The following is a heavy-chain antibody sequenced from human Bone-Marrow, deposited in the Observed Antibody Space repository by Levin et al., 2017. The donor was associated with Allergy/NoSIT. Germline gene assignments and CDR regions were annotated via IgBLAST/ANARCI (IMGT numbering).Heavy chain of an antibody. Sequence: GGSLRLSCAASGYIFSSYGIHWVRQAPGKGLEWVAFISHDGSNEDYLESVRGRFSVSRDNSKNMLSLEMSSLGAEDTAVYFCAKEYFFFDVSGYFDSWGQGNLVTVSA. J-gene: IGHJ4*02. CDR3: AKEYFFFDVSGYFDS. CDR2: ISHDGSNE. V-gene: IGHV3-30*18. D-gene: IGHD1-26*01. CDR1: GYIFSSYG.